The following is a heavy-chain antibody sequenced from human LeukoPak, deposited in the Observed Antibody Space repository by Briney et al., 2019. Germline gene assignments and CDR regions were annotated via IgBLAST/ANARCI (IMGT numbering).Heavy chain of an antibody. D-gene: IGHD3-3*01. CDR1: GGSISSSDYN. CDR3: ARDTTFDFWTGGLDV. Sequence: SETLSLTCTVSGGSISSSDYNWSWIRQHPGKGLEWIGYISYSGITYSNPSLKSRLTISVDTSKNQFSLRLTSVTAADTAVYYCARDTTFDFWTGGLDVWGPGTTVTVSS. CDR2: ISYSGIT. V-gene: IGHV4-31*03. J-gene: IGHJ6*02.